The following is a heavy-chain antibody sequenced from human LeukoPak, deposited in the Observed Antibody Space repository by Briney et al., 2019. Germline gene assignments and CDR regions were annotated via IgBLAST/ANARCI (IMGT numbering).Heavy chain of an antibody. V-gene: IGHV4-59*01. CDR1: GGSISNYY. J-gene: IGHJ4*02. D-gene: IGHD6-6*01. Sequence: PSETLSLTCTVSGGSISNYYWSWIRQPPGKGLEWIGYIYYSGSTNYNPSLKSRVTMSVDTSKNQFSLKLSSVTAADTAVYYCARGSSPDYWGQGTLVTVSS. CDR3: ARGSSPDY. CDR2: IYYSGST.